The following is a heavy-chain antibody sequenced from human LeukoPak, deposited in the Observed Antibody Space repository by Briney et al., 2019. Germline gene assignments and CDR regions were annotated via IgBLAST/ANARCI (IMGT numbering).Heavy chain of an antibody. D-gene: IGHD3-3*01. CDR2: IKQDGSEK. Sequence: GGSLRLSCAASGFTFSSYWMSWVRQAPGKGLEWVANIKQDGSEKYYVDSVKGRLTISRDNAKNSLYLQMNSLRAEDTAVYYCARDLRVGFFDYWGQGTLVTVSS. CDR3: ARDLRVGFFDY. CDR1: GFTFSSYW. V-gene: IGHV3-7*01. J-gene: IGHJ4*02.